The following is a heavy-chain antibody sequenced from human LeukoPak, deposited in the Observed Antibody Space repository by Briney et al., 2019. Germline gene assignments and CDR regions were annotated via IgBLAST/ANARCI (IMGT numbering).Heavy chain of an antibody. CDR1: GLTFSSYA. D-gene: IGHD3-10*01. J-gene: IGHJ4*02. V-gene: IGHV3-30-3*01. CDR3: ARSTPYYYGSGSDY. CDR2: ISYDGSNK. Sequence: GGSLRLSCAASGLTFSSYAMHWVRQAPGKGLEWVAVISYDGSNKYYADSVKGRFTISRDNSKNTLYLQMNSLRAEDTAVYYCARSTPYYYGSGSDYWGQGTLVTVSS.